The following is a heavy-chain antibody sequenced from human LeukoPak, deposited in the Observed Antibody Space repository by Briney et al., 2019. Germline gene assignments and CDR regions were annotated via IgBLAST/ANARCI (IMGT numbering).Heavy chain of an antibody. J-gene: IGHJ4*02. Sequence: ASVXXSCKASGYTFTSYYMHWVRQAPGQGLEWMGIINPSGGSTSYAQKFQGRVTMTRDTSTSTVYMELSSLRSEDTAVYYCARGPVVVVAATSLDYWGQGTLVAVSS. CDR1: GYTFTSYY. CDR2: INPSGGST. CDR3: ARGPVVVVAATSLDY. D-gene: IGHD2-15*01. V-gene: IGHV1-46*01.